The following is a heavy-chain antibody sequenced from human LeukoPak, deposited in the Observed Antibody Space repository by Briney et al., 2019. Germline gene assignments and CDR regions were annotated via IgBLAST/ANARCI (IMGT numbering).Heavy chain of an antibody. Sequence: ASVKVSCKASGYTFTSYDINWVRQATGQGLEWMGWMNPNSGNTGYAQKFQGRVTMTRNTSISTAYMELSSLRSEDTAVYYCARDGETYDFWSGYYKGRYFDYWGQGTLVTVSS. CDR3: ARDGETYDFWSGYYKGRYFDY. J-gene: IGHJ4*02. D-gene: IGHD3-3*01. CDR2: MNPNSGNT. CDR1: GYTFTSYD. V-gene: IGHV1-8*01.